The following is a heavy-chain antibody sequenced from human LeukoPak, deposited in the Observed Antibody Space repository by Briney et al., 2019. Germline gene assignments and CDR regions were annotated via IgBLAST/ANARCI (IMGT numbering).Heavy chain of an antibody. V-gene: IGHV3-30*04. J-gene: IGHJ4*02. CDR2: ISYDGSNK. Sequence: GGSLRLSCAASGFTFSSYAMHWVRQAPGKGLEWVAVISYDGSNKYYADSVKGRFTISRDNSKNTLYLQMNSLRAEDTAVYYCARGRRSQYYYDSSGYYSTLDYWGQGTLVTVSS. D-gene: IGHD3-22*01. CDR1: GFTFSSYA. CDR3: ARGRRSQYYYDSSGYYSTLDY.